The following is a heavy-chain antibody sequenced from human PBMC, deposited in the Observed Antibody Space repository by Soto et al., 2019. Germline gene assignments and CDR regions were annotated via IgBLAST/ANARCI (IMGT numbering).Heavy chain of an antibody. D-gene: IGHD6-19*01. Sequence: PGGSLRLSCSASGFTFSRNAMGWVRQAPGKGLEWVSAIIDDGGRAYYADSVKGRFTISRDNSKSTLSLQMNSLRAEDTAIYYCAKDKMEQWLVGGYFDYWGQGTQVTVS. J-gene: IGHJ4*02. CDR2: IIDDGGRA. CDR1: GFTFSRNA. V-gene: IGHV3-23*01. CDR3: AKDKMEQWLVGGYFDY.